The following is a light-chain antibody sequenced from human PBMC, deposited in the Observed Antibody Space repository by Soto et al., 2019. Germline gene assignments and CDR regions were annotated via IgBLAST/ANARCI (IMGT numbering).Light chain of an antibody. CDR2: STS. CDR3: LLFYGGAQGV. J-gene: IGLJ1*01. V-gene: IGLV7-43*01. Sequence: QAVVTQEPSLTVSPGGAVTLTCTSSTGAVTSGNFPNWFQQKPGQAPRALIYSTSNTHSWTPARFSGSLLGGKAALTLSGVQPEDEAEYYCLLFYGGAQGVFGTGTKLTVL. CDR1: TGAVTSGNF.